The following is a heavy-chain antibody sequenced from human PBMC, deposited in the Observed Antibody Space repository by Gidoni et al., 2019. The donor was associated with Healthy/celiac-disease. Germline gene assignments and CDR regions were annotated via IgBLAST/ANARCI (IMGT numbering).Heavy chain of an antibody. CDR2: ISSSSSYI. Sequence: EVQLVESGGGLVKPGGSLRLSCAASAFTFSSYSMNWVRQAPGKGLEWVSSISSSSSYIYYADSVKGRFTISRDNAKNSLYLQMNSLRAEDTAVYYCARTDYSNYGLPLWYFDLWGRGTLVTVSS. V-gene: IGHV3-21*01. D-gene: IGHD4-4*01. CDR1: AFTFSSYS. J-gene: IGHJ2*01. CDR3: ARTDYSNYGLPLWYFDL.